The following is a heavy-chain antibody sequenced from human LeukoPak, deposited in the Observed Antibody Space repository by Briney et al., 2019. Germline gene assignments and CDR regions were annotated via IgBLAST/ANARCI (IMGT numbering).Heavy chain of an antibody. CDR3: ATGGDYYYSH. V-gene: IGHV3-30-3*01. D-gene: IGHD3-22*01. Sequence: GGSLRLSCAASGFTFSSYAMHWVRQAPGKGLEWVAVISYDGSNKYYADSVKGRFTISKDNSKNTLFVQMNNLRAEDTAVYYCATGGDYYYSHWGQGTLVTVSS. J-gene: IGHJ4*02. CDR2: ISYDGSNK. CDR1: GFTFSSYA.